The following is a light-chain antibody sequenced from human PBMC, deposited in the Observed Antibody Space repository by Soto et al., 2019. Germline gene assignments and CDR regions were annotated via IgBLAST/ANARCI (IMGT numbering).Light chain of an antibody. Sequence: EIVLTQSPSTLSLSPWERATLSCRASQSVSSSYLAWYQQKPGQAPRLLIYGASSRATGIPDRFSGSGSGTGFTLTISRLEPEDFAVYYCQQYGSSPLTFGQGTRLEIK. CDR3: QQYGSSPLT. CDR2: GAS. V-gene: IGKV3-20*01. J-gene: IGKJ5*01. CDR1: QSVSSSY.